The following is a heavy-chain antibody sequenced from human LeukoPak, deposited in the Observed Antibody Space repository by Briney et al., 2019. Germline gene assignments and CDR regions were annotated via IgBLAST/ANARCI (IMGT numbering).Heavy chain of an antibody. Sequence: GGSLRLSCAASGFTFSSYAMSWVRQAPGKGLEWVSAISGSGGSTYYADSVKGRFTTSRDNSKNTLYLQMNSLRAEDTAVYYCAKARTVLRFLEWLLSPFDYWGQGTLVTVSS. J-gene: IGHJ4*02. D-gene: IGHD3-3*01. CDR1: GFTFSSYA. CDR3: AKARTVLRFLEWLLSPFDY. V-gene: IGHV3-23*01. CDR2: ISGSGGST.